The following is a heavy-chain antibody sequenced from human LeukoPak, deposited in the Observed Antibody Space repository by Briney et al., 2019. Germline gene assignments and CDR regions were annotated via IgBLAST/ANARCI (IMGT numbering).Heavy chain of an antibody. CDR3: ARANWAYGSGSYEDY. CDR2: ISSSSSTI. Sequence: GGSLRLSCAASGFTFSSYEMNWVRQAPGKGLEWVSYISSSSSTIYYADSVKGRFTISRENAKNSLYLQMNSLRAEDTAVYYCARANWAYGSGSYEDYCGQGTLVTVSS. V-gene: IGHV3-48*03. D-gene: IGHD3-10*01. CDR1: GFTFSSYE. J-gene: IGHJ4*02.